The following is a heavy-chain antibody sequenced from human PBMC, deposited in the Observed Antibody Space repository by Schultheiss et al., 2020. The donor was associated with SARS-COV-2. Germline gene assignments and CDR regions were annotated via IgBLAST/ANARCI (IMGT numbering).Heavy chain of an antibody. Sequence: GESLKISCAASGFTFSSYWMSWVRQAPGKGLEWVANIKQDGSEKYYVDSVKGRFTISRDNAKNSLYLQMSSLRAEDTAVYYCARDPFDDFWSGYYSHLPYYYYGMDVWGQGTTVTVSS. CDR2: IKQDGSEK. CDR1: GFTFSSYW. J-gene: IGHJ6*02. CDR3: ARDPFDDFWSGYYSHLPYYYYGMDV. V-gene: IGHV3-7*01. D-gene: IGHD3-3*01.